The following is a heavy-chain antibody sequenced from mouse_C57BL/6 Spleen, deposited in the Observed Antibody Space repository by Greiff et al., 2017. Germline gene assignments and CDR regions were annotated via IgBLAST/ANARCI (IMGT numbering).Heavy chain of an antibody. CDR1: GYTFTDYE. D-gene: IGHD1-1*01. J-gene: IGHJ1*03. V-gene: IGHV1-15*01. Sequence: QVQLQQSGAELVRPGASVTLSCKASGYTFTDYEMNWVKQTPVHGLEWIGAIDPDTGGTAYNQKFKGKAILTADKSSSTAYMELRSLTSEDSAVYYCTRMDYYSGSSYRYFDVWGTGTTVTVSS. CDR2: IDPDTGGT. CDR3: TRMDYYSGSSYRYFDV.